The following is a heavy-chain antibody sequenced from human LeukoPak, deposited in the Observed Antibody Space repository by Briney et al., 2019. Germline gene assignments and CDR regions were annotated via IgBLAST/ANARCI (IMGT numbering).Heavy chain of an antibody. CDR2: FDPEDGET. J-gene: IGHJ6*02. Sequence: ASVKVSCKVSGYTLTELSMHWVRQAPGKGLEWMGGFDPEDGETIYAQKFQGRVTMTEDTSTDTAYMELSSLRSEDTAVYYCATVVYSSSWPYYYYYGMDVWGQGTTVTVSS. CDR3: ATVVYSSSWPYYYYYGMDV. CDR1: GYTLTELS. D-gene: IGHD6-13*01. V-gene: IGHV1-24*01.